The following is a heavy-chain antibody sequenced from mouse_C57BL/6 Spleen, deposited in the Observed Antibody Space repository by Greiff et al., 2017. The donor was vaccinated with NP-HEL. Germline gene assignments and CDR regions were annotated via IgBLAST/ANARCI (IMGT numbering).Heavy chain of an antibody. CDR3: ARSYDYEFDY. V-gene: IGHV1-82*01. CDR2: IYPGDGDT. D-gene: IGHD2-4*01. Sequence: QVQLQQSGPELVKPGASVKISCKASGYAFSSSWMNWVKLRPGKGLVWIGRIYPGDGDTNYNGKFKGKATLTADKSSSTAYMQRSSLTSEDSAVYFCARSYDYEFDYWGQGTTLTVSS. J-gene: IGHJ2*01. CDR1: GYAFSSSW.